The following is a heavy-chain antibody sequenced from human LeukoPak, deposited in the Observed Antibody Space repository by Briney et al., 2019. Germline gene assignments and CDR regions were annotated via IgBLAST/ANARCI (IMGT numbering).Heavy chain of an antibody. Sequence: GESLKISCKGSGYXFTSYWIGWVRQMPGAGLEWMGSINPDDSDTRYSPSFQGQVSISGDKSIRNAYLQWSSLQASDTAMYYCARSGHYDFWSGSPHYGLDVWGQGTRVTVSS. CDR2: INPDDSDT. J-gene: IGHJ6*02. CDR3: ARSGHYDFWSGSPHYGLDV. V-gene: IGHV5-51*01. D-gene: IGHD3-3*01. CDR1: GYXFTSYW.